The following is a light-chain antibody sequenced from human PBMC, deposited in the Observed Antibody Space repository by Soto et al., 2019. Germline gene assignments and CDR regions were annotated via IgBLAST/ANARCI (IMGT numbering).Light chain of an antibody. J-gene: IGLJ2*01. CDR3: AAWDDSLFHVV. CDR1: SSNIGSNT. Sequence: QSVLTQPPSASWTPGQRVTISCSGSSSNIGSNTVNWYQQLPGTAPKLLIYSNNQRPSGVPDRFSGSKSGTSASLAISGLQSEDEADYYCAAWDDSLFHVVFGGGTKLTVL. V-gene: IGLV1-44*01. CDR2: SNN.